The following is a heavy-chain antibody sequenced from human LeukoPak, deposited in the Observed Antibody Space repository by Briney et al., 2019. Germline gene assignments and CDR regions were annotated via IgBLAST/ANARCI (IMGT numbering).Heavy chain of an antibody. CDR2: IIPIFGTA. D-gene: IGHD3-22*01. CDR1: GGTFSIYA. CDR3: ARDPVGYYYDSSGYYYPYYFDY. Sequence: ASVKVSCTAPGGTFSIYAISRVRQAPGQGLEWMGGIIPIFGTANYAQKFQGRVTITTDESTSTAYMELSSLRSEDTAVYYCARDPVGYYYDSSGYYYPYYFDYWGQGTLVSVSS. V-gene: IGHV1-69*05. J-gene: IGHJ4*02.